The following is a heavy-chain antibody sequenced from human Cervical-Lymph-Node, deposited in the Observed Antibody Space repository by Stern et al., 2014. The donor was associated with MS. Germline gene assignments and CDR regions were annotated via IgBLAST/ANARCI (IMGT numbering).Heavy chain of an antibody. J-gene: IGHJ4*02. CDR1: GYTFTSFA. CDR2: IIVDNGNT. D-gene: IGHD3-22*01. V-gene: IGHV1-3*01. CDR3: TRAYYGSQLGY. Sequence: QVQLQQSGAEVRKPGASVKVSCRASGYTFTSFALHWVRQAPGQRLEWMGWIIVDNGNTKYSQDFQGRVTITRDTSASTVYMELTSLRSEDTAMYYCTRAYYGSQLGYWGQGTLVTVSA.